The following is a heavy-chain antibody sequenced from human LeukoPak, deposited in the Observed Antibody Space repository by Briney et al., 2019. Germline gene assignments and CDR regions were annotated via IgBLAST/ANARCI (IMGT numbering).Heavy chain of an antibody. D-gene: IGHD1-26*01. CDR3: AKDLGRYRNNYFDY. J-gene: IGHJ4*02. CDR1: GFTFSSYA. V-gene: IGHV3-23*01. CDR2: ISGSGGNT. Sequence: PGGSLRLSCAASGFTFSSYAMSWVRQAPGKGLEWVSAISGSGGNTYYADSVKGRFTISRDDSKNTLYLQMNSLRAEDTAVYYCAKDLGRYRNNYFDYWGQGSPVTVS.